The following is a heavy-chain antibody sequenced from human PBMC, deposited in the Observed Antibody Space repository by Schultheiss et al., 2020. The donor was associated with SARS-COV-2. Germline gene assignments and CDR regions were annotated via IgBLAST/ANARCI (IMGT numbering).Heavy chain of an antibody. J-gene: IGHJ6*02. D-gene: IGHD2-2*01. Sequence: GGSLRLSCAASGFTFSNAWMNWVRQAPGKGLEWVSVIYSGGSTYYADSVKGRFTISRDNSKNTLYLQMNSLRAEDTAVYYCAAAVPAAMRAPYYYYGMDVWGQGTTVTVSS. CDR2: IYSGGST. CDR1: GFTFSNAW. V-gene: IGHV3-53*01. CDR3: AAAVPAAMRAPYYYYGMDV.